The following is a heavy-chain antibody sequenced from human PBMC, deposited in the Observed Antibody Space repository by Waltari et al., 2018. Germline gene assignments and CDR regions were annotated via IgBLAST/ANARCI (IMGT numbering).Heavy chain of an antibody. D-gene: IGHD3-10*01. CDR3: ARGEEGYGEAYY. J-gene: IGHJ4*02. CDR2: INEDAKEK. V-gene: IGHV3-7*04. CDR1: GFTFNKDW. Sequence: EVQLVESGGGLVPPGGSLRLSCAASGFTFNKDWMTWGRQAPGKGLEWVANINEDAKEKYHVDSVKGRFTISRDNTKKALYLQMNSLRVDDTAVYYCARGEEGYGEAYYWGQGTLVTVSS.